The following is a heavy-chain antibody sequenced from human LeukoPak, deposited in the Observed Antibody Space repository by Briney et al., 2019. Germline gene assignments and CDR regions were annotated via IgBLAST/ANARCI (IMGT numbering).Heavy chain of an antibody. J-gene: IGHJ4*02. D-gene: IGHD3-3*01. Sequence: SETLSLTCTVSGGSISSSSYYWGWIRQPPGKGPEWIGSIYYSGSTYYNPSLKSRVTISVDTSKNQFSLKLSSVTAADTAVYYCARHLTYYDFGSGYTGGYFDYGGQGTLVTVSS. CDR1: GGSISSSSYY. CDR3: ARHLTYYDFGSGYTGGYFDY. V-gene: IGHV4-39*01. CDR2: IYYSGST.